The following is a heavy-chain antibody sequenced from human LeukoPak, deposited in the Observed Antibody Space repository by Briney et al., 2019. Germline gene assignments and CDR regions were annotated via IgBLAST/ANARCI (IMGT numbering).Heavy chain of an antibody. D-gene: IGHD6-19*01. CDR2: IYYTGST. CDR1: GGPISSSSYY. J-gene: IGHJ5*02. CDR3: ARDKGRGSGWSTGLS. V-gene: IGHV4-39*07. Sequence: SETLSLTCSVSGGPISSSSYYWGWIRQPPGKGLGWLGRIYYTGSTYYNPSLKRRVTISVDQSMHQFSLKLTSVTAADTAVYYCARDKGRGSGWSTGLSWGQGTLVTVSS.